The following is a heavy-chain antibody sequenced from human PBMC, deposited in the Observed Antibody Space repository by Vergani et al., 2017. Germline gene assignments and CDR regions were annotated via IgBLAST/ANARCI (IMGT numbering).Heavy chain of an antibody. J-gene: IGHJ3*02. Sequence: QVQLQESGPGLVKPSQTLSLTCTVSGGSISSGSYYWSWIRQPAGKGLEWIGRIYTSGSTNYNPSLKSRVTISVDKSKNQFSLKLSSVTAADTAVYYCARDDERLDIWGQGTMVTVSS. CDR2: IYTSGST. CDR1: GGSISSGSYY. V-gene: IGHV4-61*02. CDR3: ARDDERLDI.